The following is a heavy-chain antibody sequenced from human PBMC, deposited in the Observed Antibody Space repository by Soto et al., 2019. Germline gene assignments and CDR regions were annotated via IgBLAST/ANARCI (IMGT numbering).Heavy chain of an antibody. J-gene: IGHJ4*02. CDR1: GGSISSSSYY. D-gene: IGHD3-3*01. CDR3: ARQGGLKTIFGVVIG. V-gene: IGHV4-39*01. CDR2: IYYSGST. Sequence: SETLSLTCTVSGGSISSSSYYWGWIRQPPGKGLEWIGSIYYSGSTYYNPSLKSRVTISVDTSKNQFSLKLSSVTAADTAVYYCARQGGLKTIFGVVIGWGQGTLVTVSS.